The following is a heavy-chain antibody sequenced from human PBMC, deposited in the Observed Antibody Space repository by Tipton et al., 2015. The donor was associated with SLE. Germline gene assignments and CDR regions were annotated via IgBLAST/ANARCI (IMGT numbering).Heavy chain of an antibody. Sequence: GSLRLSCAASGFTFSNNTMSWVRQAPGKGLEWVSGISNSGGSTDYADSVKGRFTISRDISKYTLFLQMDSLRAEDTAVYYCATARFYWGQGTLVTVSS. J-gene: IGHJ4*02. CDR3: ATARFY. V-gene: IGHV3-23*01. D-gene: IGHD3-3*01. CDR1: GFTFSNNT. CDR2: ISNSGGST.